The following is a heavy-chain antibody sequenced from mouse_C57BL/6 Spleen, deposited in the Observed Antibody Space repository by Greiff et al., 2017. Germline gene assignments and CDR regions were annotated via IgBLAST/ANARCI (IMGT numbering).Heavy chain of an antibody. CDR3: ARVYGSSCGGFAY. CDR2: ISDGGSYT. CDR1: GFTFSSYA. J-gene: IGHJ3*01. D-gene: IGHD1-1*01. V-gene: IGHV5-4*03. Sequence: DVMLVESGGGLVKPGGSLKLSCAASGFTFSSYAMSWVRQTPEKRLEWVATISDGGSYTYYTDNVKGRFTISRDNAKHNLYLQMSQLNAEDTAMYYCARVYGSSCGGFAYWGQGTLVTVSA.